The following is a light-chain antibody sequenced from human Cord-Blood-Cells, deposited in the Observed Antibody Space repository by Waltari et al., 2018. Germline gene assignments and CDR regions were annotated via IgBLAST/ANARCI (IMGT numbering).Light chain of an antibody. CDR3: QVWDSRSDHVV. CDR2: DDS. Sequence: SYVLTHPLSVSFAPGSPSSLTLGGTYTGIKSVPSYQQKPGQAPVLVVYDDSDQPSEIPERFSGSNSGNTAPLTISRVEAGDEADYYCQVWDSRSDHVVFGGGTKLTVL. V-gene: IGLV3-21*02. CDR1: YTGIKS. J-gene: IGLJ2*01.